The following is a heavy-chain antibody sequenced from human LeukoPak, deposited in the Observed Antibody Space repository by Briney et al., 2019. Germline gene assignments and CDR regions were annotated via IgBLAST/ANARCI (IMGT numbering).Heavy chain of an antibody. V-gene: IGHV4-30-4*08. D-gene: IGHD6-13*01. CDR2: IYNSGCT. CDR1: GGSISSGDYY. Sequence: PSQTLSLTCTVSGGSISSGDYYWSWIRQPPGKGLEWIGYIYNSGCTYYNPSLKSRVTISVDTSKNQFSLKLSSVTAADTAVYYCAKSYSSSLIDDWGQGTLVTVSS. J-gene: IGHJ4*02. CDR3: AKSYSSSLIDD.